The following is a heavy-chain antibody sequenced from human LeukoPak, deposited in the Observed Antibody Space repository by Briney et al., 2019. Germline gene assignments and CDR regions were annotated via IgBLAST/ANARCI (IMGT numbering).Heavy chain of an antibody. J-gene: IGHJ3*02. D-gene: IGHD4-17*01. CDR1: GGSISRSGCYY. CDR2: IYYSGST. V-gene: IGHV4-31*03. CDR3: ARVAYGPGAFDI. Sequence: PSETLSLTCTVSGGSISRSGCYYWSLIRQHPGKGLEWIGHIYYSGSTYYNPSLKSRVTISVDTSKNQFSLKLSSVTAADTAVYFCARVAYGPGAFDIWGE.